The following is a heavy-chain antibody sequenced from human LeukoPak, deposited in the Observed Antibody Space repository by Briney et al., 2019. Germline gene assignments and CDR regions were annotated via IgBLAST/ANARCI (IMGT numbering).Heavy chain of an antibody. Sequence: GRSLRLSCAASGFTFGSYGMHWVRQAPGKGLEWVAVISYDGSNKYYADSVKGRFTISRDNSKNTLYLQMNSLRAEDTAVYYCAKDRAAGTRIFDYWGQGTLVTVSS. V-gene: IGHV3-30*18. D-gene: IGHD6-13*01. J-gene: IGHJ4*02. CDR1: GFTFGSYG. CDR2: ISYDGSNK. CDR3: AKDRAAGTRIFDY.